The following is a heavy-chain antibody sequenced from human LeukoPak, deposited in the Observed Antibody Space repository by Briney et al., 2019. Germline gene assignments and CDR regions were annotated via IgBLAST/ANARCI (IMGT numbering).Heavy chain of an antibody. V-gene: IGHV4-34*01. CDR3: ARDRYSNSFYYYYAMDV. CDR1: GGSFSGQY. D-gene: IGHD4-11*01. Sequence: SETLSLTCAVFGGSFSGQYWSWLRQPPGKGLEWIGEINHRGSTTYNPSLKSRVTISVDTSKSQFSLKVRSLTAADTAVYYCARDRYSNSFYYYYAMDVWGQGTTVTVSS. CDR2: INHRGST. J-gene: IGHJ6*02.